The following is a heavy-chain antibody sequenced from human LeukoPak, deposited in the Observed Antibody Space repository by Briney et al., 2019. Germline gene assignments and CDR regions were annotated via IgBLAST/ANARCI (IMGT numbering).Heavy chain of an antibody. D-gene: IGHD3-10*01. J-gene: IGHJ4*02. Sequence: ASVKVSCKASGYTFTGYYMHWVRQAPGQGLEWMGWINPNSGGTNYAQKFQGRVTMTRDTSISTAYMELSRLRSDDTAVYYCARADYYGSGEEVNWGQGTLVTVSS. CDR3: ARADYYGSGEEVN. V-gene: IGHV1-2*02. CDR1: GYTFTGYY. CDR2: INPNSGGT.